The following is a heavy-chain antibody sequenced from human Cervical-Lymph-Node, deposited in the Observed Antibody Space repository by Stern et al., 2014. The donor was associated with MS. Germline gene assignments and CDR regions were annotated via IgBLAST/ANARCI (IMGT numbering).Heavy chain of an antibody. Sequence: VHLVESGGGVVPPGRSLRLSCAASGFTFSSYGMHWVRQCPGQGLAWVAGIWNVGSNKYYADSVKGRFTISRDNSKNTLYLQMNSLRAEDTAVYYCARGHYSYGGPIDSQYYYYYGMDVWGQGTTVTVSS. D-gene: IGHD5-18*01. CDR2: IWNVGSNK. V-gene: IGHV3-33*01. CDR1: GFTFSSYG. CDR3: ARGHYSYGGPIDSQYYYYYGMDV. J-gene: IGHJ6*02.